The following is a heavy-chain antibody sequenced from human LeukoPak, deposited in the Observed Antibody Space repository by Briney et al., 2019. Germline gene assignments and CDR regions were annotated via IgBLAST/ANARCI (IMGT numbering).Heavy chain of an antibody. D-gene: IGHD2/OR15-2a*01. Sequence: GASVKVSCKASGYTFTSYGISWVRQAPGQGLERMGWISAYNGNTHYAQNLQGRVTMTTDTSTNTAYMDLRSLRSDDTAVYYCARERIGNYYYYMDVWGKGTPVTVSS. CDR1: GYTFTSYG. V-gene: IGHV1-18*01. J-gene: IGHJ6*03. CDR2: ISAYNGNT. CDR3: ARERIGNYYYYMDV.